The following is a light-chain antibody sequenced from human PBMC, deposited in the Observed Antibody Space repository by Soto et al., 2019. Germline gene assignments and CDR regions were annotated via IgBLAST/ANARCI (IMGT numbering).Light chain of an antibody. CDR1: QSVLYSSNNKNY. Sequence: DIVMTQSPDSLAVSLGERATINCKSSQSVLYSSNNKNYLAWYQQKPGQPPKLLIYWASTRESGVPDRFSGSGYGTDFTLTIRSLQAEDVAVYSCQQYYSTPQTFGQGTKLEIK. CDR3: QQYYSTPQT. J-gene: IGKJ2*01. V-gene: IGKV4-1*01. CDR2: WAS.